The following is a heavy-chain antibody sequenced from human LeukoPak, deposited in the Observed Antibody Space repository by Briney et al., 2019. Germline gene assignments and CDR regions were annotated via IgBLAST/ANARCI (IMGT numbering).Heavy chain of an antibody. CDR3: ARGPGGGWFDP. V-gene: IGHV4-34*01. D-gene: IGHD3-10*01. J-gene: IGHJ5*02. CDR2: INHSGST. CDR1: GGSFSGYY. Sequence: SEALSLTCAVYGGSFSGYYWSWTRQPPGKGLEWIGEINHSGSTNYNPSLKSRVTISVDTSKNQFSLKLSSVTAADTAVYYCARGPGGGWFDPWGQGTLVTVSS.